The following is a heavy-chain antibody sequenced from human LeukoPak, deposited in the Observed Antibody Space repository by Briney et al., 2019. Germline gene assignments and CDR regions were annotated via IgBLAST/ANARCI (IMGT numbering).Heavy chain of an antibody. J-gene: IGHJ6*02. CDR1: GGSISSYY. CDR3: ARVGPLGPKSYYGMDV. Sequence: SETLSLTCTVSGGSISSYYWSWIRQPPGKGLEWIGYIYYSGSTNYNPSLKSRVTISVDTSKNQFSLKLSSVTAADTAVYYCARVGPLGPKSYYGMDVWGQGTTVTVSS. D-gene: IGHD3-16*01. V-gene: IGHV4-59*01. CDR2: IYYSGST.